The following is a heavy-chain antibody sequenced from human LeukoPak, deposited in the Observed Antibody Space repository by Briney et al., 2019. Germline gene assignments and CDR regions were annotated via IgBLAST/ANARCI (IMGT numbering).Heavy chain of an antibody. D-gene: IGHD1-26*01. V-gene: IGHV4-34*01. J-gene: IGHJ4*02. Sequence: PSETLSLTCAVYGGSFSGYYWSWIRQPPGKGLEWIGEINHSGSTNYNPSLKSRVTISVDTSKNQFSLKLSSVTAADTVVYYCARAGGSYLSLGFDYWGQGTLVTVSS. CDR3: ARAGGSYLSLGFDY. CDR2: INHSGST. CDR1: GGSFSGYY.